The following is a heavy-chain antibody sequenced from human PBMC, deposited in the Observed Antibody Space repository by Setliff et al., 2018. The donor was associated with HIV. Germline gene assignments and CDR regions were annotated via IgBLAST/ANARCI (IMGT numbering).Heavy chain of an antibody. Sequence: PSETLSLTCAVYGGSLSDYYWTWIRQPPGKGLEWIGEINHSGSTNYKESLKSRVTMSVDTSNNHFSLNLNSVTAADTAVYYCARGSLRVGRRRPFDPWGQGTLVTVSS. CDR3: ARGSLRVGRRRPFDP. J-gene: IGHJ5*02. CDR2: INHSGST. V-gene: IGHV4-34*01. D-gene: IGHD1-26*01. CDR1: GGSLSDYY.